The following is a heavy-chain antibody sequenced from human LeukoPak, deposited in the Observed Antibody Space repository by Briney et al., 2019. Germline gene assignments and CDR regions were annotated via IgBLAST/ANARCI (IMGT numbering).Heavy chain of an antibody. CDR1: GFSVSDYY. J-gene: IGHJ5*02. CDR3: ARGTYYSGSGPGNWFDP. V-gene: IGHV3-11*01. D-gene: IGHD3-10*01. CDR2: ITRKAAI. Sequence: GGSLRLSCAASGFSVSDYYMNWIRLSQGKGLEWVSHITRKAAIEYGDSVRGRFTISRDNANNLVYLQMDSLRPEDTAVYYCARGTYYSGSGPGNWFDPWGHGTLVTVSS.